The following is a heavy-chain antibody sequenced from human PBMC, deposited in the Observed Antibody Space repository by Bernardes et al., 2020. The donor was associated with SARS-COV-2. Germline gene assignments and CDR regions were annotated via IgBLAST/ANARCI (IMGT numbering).Heavy chain of an antibody. V-gene: IGHV4-39*02. D-gene: IGHD2-2*01. CDR2: IYYSGST. CDR3: ARTRRCSGTSCYSREPFEY. CDR1: GDSIRSPNFY. Sequence: SETLSLTCNVSGDSIRSPNFYWGWILQPPGKGLEWIASIYYSGSTYYSSSLQSRVTISVDTAKNHFSLTVTSVTAADTAVYFCARTRRCSGTSCYSREPFEYWGPGTQVTVSS. J-gene: IGHJ4*02.